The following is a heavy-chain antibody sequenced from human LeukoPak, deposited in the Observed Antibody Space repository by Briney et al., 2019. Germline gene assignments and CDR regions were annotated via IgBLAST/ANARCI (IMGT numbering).Heavy chain of an antibody. CDR2: ISAYNGNT. CDR1: GYTFTSSG. V-gene: IGHV1-18*01. D-gene: IGHD6-19*01. J-gene: IGHJ5*02. Sequence: ASVKVSCKASGYTFTSSGISWVRQAPGQGLEWMGWISAYNGNTNYAQKLQGRVTMTTDTSTSTAYMELRSLRSDDTAVYYCARETGYSSGWYEVGWFDPWGQGTLVTVSS. CDR3: ARETGYSSGWYEVGWFDP.